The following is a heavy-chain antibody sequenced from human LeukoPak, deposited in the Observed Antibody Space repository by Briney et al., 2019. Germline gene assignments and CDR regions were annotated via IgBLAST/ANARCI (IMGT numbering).Heavy chain of an antibody. J-gene: IGHJ4*02. D-gene: IGHD1-26*01. Sequence: SETLSLTCAVYGGSFSGYYWSWIRQPPGKGLEWIGEINHSGSTNYNPSLKSRVTISVDTSKNQFSLKLSSVTAADTAVYYCVRWAGSYVFDYWGQGTLVTVSS. V-gene: IGHV4-34*01. CDR3: VRWAGSYVFDY. CDR1: GGSFSGYY. CDR2: INHSGST.